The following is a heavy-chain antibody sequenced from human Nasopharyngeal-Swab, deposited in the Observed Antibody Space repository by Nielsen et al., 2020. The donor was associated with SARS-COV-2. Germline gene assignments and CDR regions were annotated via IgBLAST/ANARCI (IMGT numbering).Heavy chain of an antibody. CDR2: INPGNGDT. J-gene: IGHJ5*02. D-gene: IGHD5-18*01. CDR1: GYTLTSYC. V-gene: IGHV1-46*01. Sequence: ASVKVSCKASGYTLTSYCLQWVRQAPGQGLEWMGRINPGNGDTRYAQTFEGRLTLTRDTSTNTVYMELSSLRSEDTAVYYCARGGYSYGMSKNNWFDPWGQGTLVTVSS. CDR3: ARGGYSYGMSKNNWFDP.